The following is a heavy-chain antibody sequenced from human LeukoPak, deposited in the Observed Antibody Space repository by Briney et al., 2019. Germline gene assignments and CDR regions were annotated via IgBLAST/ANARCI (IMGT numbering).Heavy chain of an antibody. CDR1: GGSISSSSYY. CDR2: IYYSGSA. Sequence: SETLSLTCTVSGGSISSSSYYWGWIRQPPGKGLEWIGSIYYSGSAYYNPSLKSRVTISVDTSKNQFSLKLSSVTAADTAVYYCARGPTVTTSPFDYWGQGTLVTVSS. J-gene: IGHJ4*02. V-gene: IGHV4-39*07. CDR3: ARGPTVTTSPFDY. D-gene: IGHD4-17*01.